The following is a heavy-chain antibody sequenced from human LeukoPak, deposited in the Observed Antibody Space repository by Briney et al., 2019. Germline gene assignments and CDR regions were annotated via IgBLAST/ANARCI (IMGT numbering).Heavy chain of an antibody. CDR3: AKAIGSGWRYYFDY. J-gene: IGHJ4*02. D-gene: IGHD6-19*01. CDR2: ISGSGGNT. CDR1: GFTFSSNA. Sequence: GGSLRLSCAASGFTFSSNAMIWVRQAPGKGREWFSVISGSGGNTYYADSVKGRLTISRDNSKNTLYLQMNSLRAEDTAVYYCAKAIGSGWRYYFDYWGQGTLVTVSS. V-gene: IGHV3-23*01.